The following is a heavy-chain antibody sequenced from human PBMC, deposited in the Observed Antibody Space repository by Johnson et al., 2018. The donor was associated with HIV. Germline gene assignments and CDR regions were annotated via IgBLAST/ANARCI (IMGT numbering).Heavy chain of an antibody. Sequence: QVQLVESGGGLVQPGRSLRLSCAASGFTFSSYAMHWVRQAPGKGLEWVAVISYDGSNKYYADSVKGRFTISRDNAKNSLYLQMNSLRAEDTAVYYCTRGYCTHGVCYTKVDAFDMWGQGTMVTVSS. CDR3: TRGYCTHGVCYTKVDAFDM. D-gene: IGHD2-8*01. V-gene: IGHV3-30*04. J-gene: IGHJ3*02. CDR2: ISYDGSNK. CDR1: GFTFSSYA.